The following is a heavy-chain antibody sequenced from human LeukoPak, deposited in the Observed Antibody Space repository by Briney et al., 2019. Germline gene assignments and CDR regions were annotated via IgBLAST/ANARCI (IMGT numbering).Heavy chain of an antibody. CDR2: INSDGDNS. J-gene: IGHJ4*02. CDR3: GYTNNFYH. Sequence: GGSLRLSCSASGFSFNKYAVHWVRQAPGKGLEYVSGINSDGDNSHYADSAKGRFTISRDDGQNSLSLHMNSVRAEDTAVYYCGYTNNFYHWGQGALVVVSA. D-gene: IGHD3-16*02. V-gene: IGHV3-64*04. CDR1: GFSFNKYA.